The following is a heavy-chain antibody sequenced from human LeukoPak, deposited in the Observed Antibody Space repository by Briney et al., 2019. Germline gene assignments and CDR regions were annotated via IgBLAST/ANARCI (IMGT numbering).Heavy chain of an antibody. CDR3: ATPRSTSRGYYFDY. J-gene: IGHJ4*02. CDR2: INSDGSTT. V-gene: IGHV3-74*01. Sequence: GGSLRLSCAASGFTFSSYWMHWVRQVPGKGLVWVSRINSDGSTTSYADSVKGRFTISRDNAKNTLYLQMNSLRAEDTAVYYCATPRSTSRGYYFDYWGQGTLVTVSS. D-gene: IGHD2-2*01. CDR1: GFTFSSYW.